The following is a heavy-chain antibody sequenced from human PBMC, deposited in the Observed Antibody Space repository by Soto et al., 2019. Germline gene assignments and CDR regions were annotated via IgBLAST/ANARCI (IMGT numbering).Heavy chain of an antibody. CDR3: ARSIVVVTALDY. D-gene: IGHD2-21*02. CDR2: INAGNGNT. J-gene: IGHJ4*02. V-gene: IGHV1-3*05. CDR1: GYTFTSYA. Sequence: QVQLVQSGAEEKKPGASVKVSCKASGYTFTSYAMHWVRQAPGQRLEWMGWINAGNGNTKYSQKFQGRVTITSDTSASTAYMDLGSLRSEDTAVYYCARSIVVVTALDYWGQGTLVTVSS.